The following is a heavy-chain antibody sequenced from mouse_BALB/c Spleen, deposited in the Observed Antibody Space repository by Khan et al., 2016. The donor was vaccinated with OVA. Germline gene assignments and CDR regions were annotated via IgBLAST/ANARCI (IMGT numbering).Heavy chain of an antibody. Sequence: QVQLKESGVELMKPGASMKISCKATGYTFSTYWTEWVKQRPGHGLEWIGEILPGRGSTNYNEKFKGKATFTADTSSNTAHMHLSSLTSEDSAVYYCARFGNHWYFDVWGAGTTVTVSS. D-gene: IGHD2-1*01. CDR2: ILPGRGST. J-gene: IGHJ1*01. CDR3: ARFGNHWYFDV. V-gene: IGHV1-9*01. CDR1: GYTFSTYW.